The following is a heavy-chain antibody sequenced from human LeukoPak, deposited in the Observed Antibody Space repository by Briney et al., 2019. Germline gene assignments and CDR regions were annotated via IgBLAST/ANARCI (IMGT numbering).Heavy chain of an antibody. V-gene: IGHV4-34*01. Sequence: KTSETLSLTCAVYGGSFSGYYWSWIRQPPGKGLEWIGEINHSGSTNYNPSLKSRVTISVDTSKNQFSLKLSSVTAADTAVYYCARGTAARENYWGQGTLVTVSS. J-gene: IGHJ4*02. D-gene: IGHD6-6*01. CDR3: ARGTAARENY. CDR2: INHSGST. CDR1: GGSFSGYY.